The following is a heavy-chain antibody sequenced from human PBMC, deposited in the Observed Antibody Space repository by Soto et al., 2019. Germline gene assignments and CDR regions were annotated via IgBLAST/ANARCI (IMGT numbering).Heavy chain of an antibody. CDR2: ISSSSSTI. Sequence: GGSLRLSCAASGFTFSGYSMNWVRQAPGKGLEWVSYISSSSSTIYYADSVKGRFTISRDNAKNSLYLQMNSLRDEDTAVYYCARDPDSTLAVAGSGGGNWFDPWGQGTLVTVSS. CDR3: ARDPDSTLAVAGSGGGNWFDP. CDR1: GFTFSGYS. J-gene: IGHJ5*02. D-gene: IGHD6-19*01. V-gene: IGHV3-48*02.